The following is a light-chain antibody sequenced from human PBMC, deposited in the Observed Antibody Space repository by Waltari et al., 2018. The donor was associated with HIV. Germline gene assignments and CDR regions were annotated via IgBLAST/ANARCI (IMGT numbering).Light chain of an antibody. V-gene: IGKV1-39*01. J-gene: IGKJ4*01. Sequence: DIQMTQSPSSLSASVGDRVTMTCRASQPISTYLHWFQRKPGKAPNLLIYSASSLQSGVPSRFRGSGSGTDFTLTISTLQPEDFATYYCHQSYTTPPTFGGGTKVEIK. CDR3: HQSYTTPPT. CDR1: QPISTY. CDR2: SAS.